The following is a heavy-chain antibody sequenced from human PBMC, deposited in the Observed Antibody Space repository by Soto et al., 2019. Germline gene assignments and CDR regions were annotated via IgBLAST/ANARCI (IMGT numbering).Heavy chain of an antibody. Sequence: PSETLSLTCAVSGDSISSGDNSWSWVRQPTGKGLEWIGYIYRSGSSFFNPSLRSRLTMSVDTSKNHFYLRLYSVTAADTALYYCVRGLGYCSTTTCSEDWFDPWGPGILVTVSS. CDR2: IYRSGSS. D-gene: IGHD2-2*01. J-gene: IGHJ5*02. V-gene: IGHV4-30-2*01. CDR1: GDSISSGDNS. CDR3: VRGLGYCSTTTCSEDWFDP.